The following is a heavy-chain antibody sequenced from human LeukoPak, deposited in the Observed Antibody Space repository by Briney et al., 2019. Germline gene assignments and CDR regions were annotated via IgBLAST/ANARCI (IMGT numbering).Heavy chain of an antibody. Sequence: ASVKVACKASGYTFTSYGISWVRQAPGQGLEWVGGISAYNGNTNYAQKLQGRVTMTTDTSTSTAYMELRSLRSDDTAVYYCARDLVGATTTEFDPWGQGTLVTVSS. V-gene: IGHV1-18*01. D-gene: IGHD1-26*01. CDR1: GYTFTSYG. CDR2: ISAYNGNT. CDR3: ARDLVGATTTEFDP. J-gene: IGHJ5*02.